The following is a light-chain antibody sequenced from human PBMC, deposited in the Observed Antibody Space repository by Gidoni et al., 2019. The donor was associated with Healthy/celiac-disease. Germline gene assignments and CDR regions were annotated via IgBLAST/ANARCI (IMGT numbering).Light chain of an antibody. CDR1: QIVLYSSNNKNY. CDR3: QQYYSTLALT. J-gene: IGKJ4*01. V-gene: IGKV4-1*01. CDR2: WAS. Sequence: DSVMTQSPDYLAVSLGEGSTINCKSSQIVLYSSNNKNYLACYQQKPGQPPKLLIYWASTRVSVVPDRFSGSGSGTDFTLTISSLQAEDVAVYYCQQYYSTLALTFGGGTKVEIK.